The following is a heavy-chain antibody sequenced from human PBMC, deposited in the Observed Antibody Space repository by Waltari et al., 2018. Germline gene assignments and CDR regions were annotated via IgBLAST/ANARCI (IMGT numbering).Heavy chain of an antibody. V-gene: IGHV4-39*01. Sequence: QLQLQESGPGLVKPSETLSLTCTVSGGSISSSSYYWGWIRQPPGKGLEWIGSIYYSGSTYYNPSLKSRVTISVDTSKNQFSLKLSSVTAADTAVYYCASGLSSGSYYGYFQHWGQGTLVTVSS. CDR2: IYYSGST. D-gene: IGHD1-26*01. CDR3: ASGLSSGSYYGYFQH. J-gene: IGHJ1*01. CDR1: GGSISSSSYY.